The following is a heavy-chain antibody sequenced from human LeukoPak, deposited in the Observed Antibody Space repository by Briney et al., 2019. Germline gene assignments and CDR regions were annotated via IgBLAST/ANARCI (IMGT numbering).Heavy chain of an antibody. J-gene: IGHJ4*02. CDR3: ARGQGYYDISTGYYPYYFDY. Sequence: GRCLRPSRALSAFTVIRNCTGWGRQAPGKGLEWVSVIYIDGSTYYAASVKGRFTNFRDNSKNTLYLQMNSLRAEETAVYYCARGQGYYDISTGYYPYYFDYWGQGTLVTVSS. CDR1: AFTVIRNC. D-gene: IGHD3-9*01. CDR2: IYIDGST. V-gene: IGHV3-66*01.